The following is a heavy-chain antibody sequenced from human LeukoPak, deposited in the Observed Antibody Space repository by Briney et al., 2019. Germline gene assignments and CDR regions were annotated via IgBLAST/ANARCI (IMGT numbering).Heavy chain of an antibody. Sequence: GKSLRLSCASSGFTFNNYGMHWVRQAPGKGLEWVAVISYDGRNKHYPDSVKGRFTISRDISTDTLWLQMDSLRTEDTAVYYCAKGPLRGTAAAIDYWGQGTLVTVSS. J-gene: IGHJ4*02. CDR3: AKGPLRGTAAAIDY. CDR2: ISYDGRNK. D-gene: IGHD2-2*01. CDR1: GFTFNNYG. V-gene: IGHV3-30*18.